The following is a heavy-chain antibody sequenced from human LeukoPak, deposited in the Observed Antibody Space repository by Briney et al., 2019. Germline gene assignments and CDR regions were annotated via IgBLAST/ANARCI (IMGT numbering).Heavy chain of an antibody. CDR3: ARGRFLEWLLS. CDR2: IYHSGST. D-gene: IGHD3-3*01. CDR1: GGSISSGGYS. Sequence: TSETLSLTCAVSGGSISSGGYSWSWIRQPPGKGLEWIGYIYHSGSTYYNPSLKSRVTISVDTSKNQFSLKLSSVTAADTAVYYCARGRFLEWLLSWGQGTLVTVSS. J-gene: IGHJ4*02. V-gene: IGHV4-30-2*01.